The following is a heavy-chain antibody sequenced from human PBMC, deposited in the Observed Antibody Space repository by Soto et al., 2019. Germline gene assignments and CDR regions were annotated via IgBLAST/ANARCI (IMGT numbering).Heavy chain of an antibody. Sequence: ASVKVSCKASGYTFTSYGLTWVRQAPGQGLEWMGWITTNNANTNYAQNFQGRVTMTTDTSTSTAYMELRSLRSDDTAVYFCARIRGYSYGYADYWGQGTLVTVSS. V-gene: IGHV1-18*01. D-gene: IGHD5-18*01. J-gene: IGHJ4*02. CDR1: GYTFTSYG. CDR2: ITTNNANT. CDR3: ARIRGYSYGYADY.